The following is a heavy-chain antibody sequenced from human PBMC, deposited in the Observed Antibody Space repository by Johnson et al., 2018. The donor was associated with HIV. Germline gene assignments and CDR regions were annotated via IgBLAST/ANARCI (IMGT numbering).Heavy chain of an antibody. CDR2: ISWNSGSI. CDR1: GFTFDDYA. CDR3: ARTNSGSYYHPGAFDI. D-gene: IGHD3-10*01. V-gene: IGHV3-9*01. J-gene: IGHJ3*02. Sequence: VQLVESWGGLVQPGRSLRLSCAASGFTFDDYAMHWVRQAPGKGLEWVSGISWNSGSIGYADSVKGRFTISRDNAKNSLYLQMNSLRAEDTAVYYCARTNSGSYYHPGAFDIWGQGTMVTVSS.